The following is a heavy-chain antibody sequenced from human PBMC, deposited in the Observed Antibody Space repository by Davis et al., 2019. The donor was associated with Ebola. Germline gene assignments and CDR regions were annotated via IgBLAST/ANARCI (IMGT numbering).Heavy chain of an antibody. CDR1: GYTFSNYY. CDR3: ARGPVSYYDFWSGWGDY. D-gene: IGHD3-3*01. CDR2: IDPSGGST. V-gene: IGHV1-46*01. Sequence: AASVKVSCKAFGYTFSNYYMHWVRQAPGQGLEWMGVIDPSGGSTSYAQKFQGRVTMTRDTSTSTVYMELSSLRSDDTAVYYCARGPVSYYDFWSGWGDYWGQGTLVTVSS. J-gene: IGHJ4*02.